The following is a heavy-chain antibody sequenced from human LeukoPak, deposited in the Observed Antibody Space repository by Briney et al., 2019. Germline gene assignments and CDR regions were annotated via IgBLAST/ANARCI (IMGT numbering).Heavy chain of an antibody. CDR3: ARGPTGYSGFRDYGMDA. D-gene: IGHD5-12*01. J-gene: IGHJ6*02. V-gene: IGHV4-34*01. Sequence: SETLSLTCAVYGGSFSGYYWSWIRQPPGKGLEWIGEINHSGSTNYNPSLMSRVTISVDTSKNQFSLKLSSVTAADTAVYYCARGPTGYSGFRDYGMDAWGQGTTVTVSS. CDR2: INHSGST. CDR1: GGSFSGYY.